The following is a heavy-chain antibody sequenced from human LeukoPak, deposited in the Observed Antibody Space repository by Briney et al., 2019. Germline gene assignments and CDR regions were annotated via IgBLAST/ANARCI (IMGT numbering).Heavy chain of an antibody. Sequence: SVKVSCKASGYTFTSYGISWVRQAPGQGLEWMGGIIPIFGTANYAQKFQGRVTITADESTSTAYMELSSLRSEDTAVYYCARDRKRTTPYGSGSYSFDYWGQGTLVTVSS. D-gene: IGHD3-10*01. CDR3: ARDRKRTTPYGSGSYSFDY. CDR2: IIPIFGTA. J-gene: IGHJ4*02. CDR1: GYTFTSYG. V-gene: IGHV1-69*13.